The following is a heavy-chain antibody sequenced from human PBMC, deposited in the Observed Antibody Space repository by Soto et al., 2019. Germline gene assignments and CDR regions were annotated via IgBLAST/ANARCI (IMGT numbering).Heavy chain of an antibody. CDR3: AKDRRDSSSWYYFDY. J-gene: IGHJ4*02. Sequence: GGSLRLSCAASGFTFGNYAMPWVRQAPGKGLEWVSGISWNSGSIGYADSVKGRFTISRDNAKNSLYLQMNSLRAEDTALYYCAKDRRDSSSWYYFDYWGQGTLVTVSS. CDR2: ISWNSGSI. V-gene: IGHV3-9*01. CDR1: GFTFGNYA. D-gene: IGHD6-13*01.